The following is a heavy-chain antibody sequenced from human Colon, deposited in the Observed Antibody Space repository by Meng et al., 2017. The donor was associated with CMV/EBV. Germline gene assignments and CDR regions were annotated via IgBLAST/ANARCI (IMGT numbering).Heavy chain of an antibody. V-gene: IGHV1-3*01. CDR2: INPVNGKT. CDR1: GYTFTNHA. Sequence: KACGYTFTNHAIHWVRQAPGQSLEWMGWINPVNGKTKFSQKFQGRVTFSSDTSARTAYMELSSLRSEDTAVFYCARGGASPPGNWFASWGQGTLVTVSS. CDR3: ARGGASPPGNWFAS. D-gene: IGHD2-2*01. J-gene: IGHJ5*01.